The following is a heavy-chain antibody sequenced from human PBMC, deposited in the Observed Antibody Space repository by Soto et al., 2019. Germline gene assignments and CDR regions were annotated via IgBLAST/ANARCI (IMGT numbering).Heavy chain of an antibody. CDR2: IWYDGSNK. V-gene: IGHV3-33*01. Sequence: QVQLVESGGGVVQPGRSLRLSCAASGFTFSSYGMHWVRQAPGKGLEWVAVIWYDGSNKYYADSVKGRFTISRDNSKNTLYLQMNSLRAEDTAVYYCARDPSHYDILTGYLDYWGQGPLVTVSS. CDR3: ARDPSHYDILTGYLDY. J-gene: IGHJ4*02. CDR1: GFTFSSYG. D-gene: IGHD3-9*01.